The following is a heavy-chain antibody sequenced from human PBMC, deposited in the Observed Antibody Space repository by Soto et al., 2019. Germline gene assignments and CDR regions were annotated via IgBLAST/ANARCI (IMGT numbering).Heavy chain of an antibody. CDR3: VGGISEWGRIDF. CDR2: MYYSGNT. CDR1: VGSITNYY. V-gene: IGHV4-59*01. J-gene: IGHJ4*02. D-gene: IGHD3-3*01. Sequence: SETLSLTCTVSVGSITNYYWSWIRQPPGKRLEYIGYMYYSGNTYYNPSLKSRVTISGDASKNQFSLKLRSVTAADTAVYYCVGGISEWGRIDFWGQGNLVTVSS.